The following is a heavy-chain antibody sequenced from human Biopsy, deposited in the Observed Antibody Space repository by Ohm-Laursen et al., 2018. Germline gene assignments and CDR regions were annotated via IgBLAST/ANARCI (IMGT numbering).Heavy chain of an antibody. J-gene: IGHJ4*02. D-gene: IGHD1-26*01. V-gene: IGHV1-69*01. Sequence: SSVKVSCKASGGTFTNYAISWVRQAPGQGLEWMGGIIPIFGTANYAQKFQGRVTITADESTSTSYMELSSLRSDDTAVYYCARDALGGGSYRFFYWGQGSLVTVSS. CDR2: IIPIFGTA. CDR1: GGTFTNYA. CDR3: ARDALGGGSYRFFY.